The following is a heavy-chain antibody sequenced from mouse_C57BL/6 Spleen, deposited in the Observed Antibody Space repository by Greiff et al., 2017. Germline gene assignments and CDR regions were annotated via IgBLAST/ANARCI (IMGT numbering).Heavy chain of an antibody. J-gene: IGHJ2*01. D-gene: IGHD1-1*01. CDR2: IYPGDGDT. CDR1: GYAFSSYW. CDR3: AKEGDYYGNSYGY. V-gene: IGHV1-80*01. Sequence: VQLQQSGAELVKPGASVKISCTASGYAFSSYWMNWVKQRPGKGLEWIGQIYPGDGDTKYNEKFKGKATLTADKSTSTAYMQLSSLTSEDSSVYCCAKEGDYYGNSYGYWGQGTTLTVSS.